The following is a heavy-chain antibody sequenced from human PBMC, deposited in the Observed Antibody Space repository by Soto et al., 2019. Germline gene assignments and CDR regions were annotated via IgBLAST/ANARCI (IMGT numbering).Heavy chain of an antibody. D-gene: IGHD6-6*01. CDR2: ISGSDDST. CDR3: AKRSSSSTFDY. J-gene: IGHJ4*02. V-gene: IGHV3-23*01. Sequence: EVQLLESGGGLVQPGESLRLSCAASGFTFSSYAMSWVRQAPGKGLEWVSVISGSDDSTYYADSVKGRFTISRDKSKKTLYMKMKSLIAEDTAVYYCAKRSSSSTFDYWGQGTLVTVSS. CDR1: GFTFSSYA.